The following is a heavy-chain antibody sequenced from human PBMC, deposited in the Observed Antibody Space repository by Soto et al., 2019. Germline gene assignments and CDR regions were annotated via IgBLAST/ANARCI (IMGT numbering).Heavy chain of an antibody. D-gene: IGHD4-17*01. CDR2: IYWDDDQ. CDR1: GFSITTTSMG. J-gene: IGHJ4*02. CDR3: AHAGDYDLLSFDH. V-gene: IGHV2-5*02. Sequence: QITLKESGPPLVRPAQTLTLTCAFSGFSITTTSMGVAWIRQPPGKALEWLALIYWDDDQRYSPSLKDRLTISKVTSRSRVVLTISNMNPEDTGTYFCAHAGDYDLLSFDHWGPGTLVTVSS.